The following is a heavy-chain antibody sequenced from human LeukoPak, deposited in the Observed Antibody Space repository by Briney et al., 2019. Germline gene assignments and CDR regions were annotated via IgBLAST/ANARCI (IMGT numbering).Heavy chain of an antibody. CDR3: AREPIVGATLDY. CDR2: IYYSGST. Sequence: SETLSLTCTVSGGSISSGDYYWSWIRQPPGKGLEWIGYIYYSGSTYYNPSLKSRVTISVDTSKNQFSLKLSSVTAADTAVYYCAREPIVGATLDYWGQGTLVSVSS. D-gene: IGHD1-26*01. CDR1: GGSISSGDYY. V-gene: IGHV4-30-4*01. J-gene: IGHJ4*02.